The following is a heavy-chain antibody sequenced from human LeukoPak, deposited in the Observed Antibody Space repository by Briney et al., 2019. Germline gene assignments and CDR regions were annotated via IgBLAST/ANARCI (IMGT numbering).Heavy chain of an antibody. V-gene: IGHV3-13*01. J-gene: IGHJ4*02. CDR3: ARGGIQVSGIDEFDY. CDR2: IGIRGDT. Sequence: GGSLRLSCAASGFTFIDYDTHWVRHVIGKGLEWVSAIGIRGDTHYSGSVKGRFTISRENAESSLYLQMNSLRAEDTAVYYCARGGIQVSGIDEFDYWSQGTLVTVSS. CDR1: GFTFIDYD. D-gene: IGHD6-19*01.